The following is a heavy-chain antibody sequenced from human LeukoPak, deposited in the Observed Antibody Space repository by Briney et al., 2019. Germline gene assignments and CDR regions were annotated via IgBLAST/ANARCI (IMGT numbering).Heavy chain of an antibody. V-gene: IGHV3-74*01. CDR1: GFTFNGYW. Sequence: PGGSLRLSCAASGFTFNGYWMSWLRQARGKGLEGVSRINSGGSSTGYADSVKGRFTISSDNAKHTLYLQMNSLRAEDTALYYCVGSSGWSGFDYWRQGTLVTVSS. CDR3: VGSSGWSGFDY. J-gene: IGHJ4*02. D-gene: IGHD6-19*01. CDR2: INSGGSST.